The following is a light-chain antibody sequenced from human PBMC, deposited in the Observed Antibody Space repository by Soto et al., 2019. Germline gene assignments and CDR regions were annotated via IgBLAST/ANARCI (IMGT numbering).Light chain of an antibody. J-gene: IGLJ3*02. V-gene: IGLV2-14*01. CDR1: SGDVGGYNY. Sequence: QSALTQPASVSGSPGQSITISCTGTSGDVGGYNYVSWYQQHPGKAPKLMIYEVGNRPSGVSNRFSGSKSGNTASLTISGLQAEDEADYYCCSYAGSFIWLFGGGTKLTVL. CDR3: CSYAGSFIWL. CDR2: EVG.